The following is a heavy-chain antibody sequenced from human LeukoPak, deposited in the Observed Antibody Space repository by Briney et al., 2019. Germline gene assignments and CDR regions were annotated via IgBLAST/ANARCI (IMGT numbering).Heavy chain of an antibody. CDR1: GGSLSSGGYY. J-gene: IGHJ6*02. CDR2: IYYSGST. V-gene: IGHV4-31*03. CDR3: ARYYYDSSGYRRDYYYYGMDV. Sequence: PSQTLSLTCTVSGGSLSSGGYYWSWIRQHPGKSLEWIGYIYYSGSTYYNPSLKSRVTISVDTSKNQFSLKLSSVTAADTAVYYCARYYYDSSGYRRDYYYYGMDVWGQGTTATVSS. D-gene: IGHD3-22*01.